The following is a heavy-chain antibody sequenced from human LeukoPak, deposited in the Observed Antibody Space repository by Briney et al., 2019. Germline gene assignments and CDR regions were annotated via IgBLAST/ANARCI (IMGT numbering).Heavy chain of an antibody. CDR1: GLTFRTYW. V-gene: IGHV3-74*01. J-gene: IGHJ4*02. D-gene: IGHD6-19*01. CDR2: IDTNGSST. CDR3: ARVARYSSGWFYFDY. Sequence: GGSLRLSCAASGLTFRTYWMHWVRQAPGKGLVWVSRIDTNGSSTIYADSVKGRFTISRDNAKNTLYLQMNSLSAEDTAVYYCARVARYSSGWFYFDYWGQGTLVTVSS.